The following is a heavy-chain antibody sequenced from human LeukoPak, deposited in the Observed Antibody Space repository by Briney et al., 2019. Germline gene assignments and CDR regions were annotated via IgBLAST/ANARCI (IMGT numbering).Heavy chain of an antibody. V-gene: IGHV3-23*01. J-gene: IGHJ4*02. CDR1: GFTFSSYA. CDR2: ISGSGGST. Sequence: GGSLRLSCAASGFTFSSYAMSWVRQAPGKGLEWVSAISGSGGSTYYADSVKGRFTISRDNSKNTLYLQMNSQRAEDTAVYYCAKDHRRDYYGSGSYFDYWGQGTLVTVSS. CDR3: AKDHRRDYYGSGSYFDY. D-gene: IGHD3-10*01.